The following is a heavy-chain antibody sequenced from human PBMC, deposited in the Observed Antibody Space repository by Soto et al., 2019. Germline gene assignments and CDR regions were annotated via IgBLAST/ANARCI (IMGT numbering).Heavy chain of an antibody. J-gene: IGHJ5*02. CDR2: INHSGRT. D-gene: IGHD6-19*01. Sequence: SETLSLTCAVYGGSFIGYYWSWIRQPPGKGLEWIGEINHSGRTNYNPSLKSRVTISVDTSKNQFSLKLSSVTAEDTAVYYCAKEQYPSGWYGWFDPWGQGTPVTVSS. CDR3: AKEQYPSGWYGWFDP. CDR1: GGSFIGYY. V-gene: IGHV4-34*01.